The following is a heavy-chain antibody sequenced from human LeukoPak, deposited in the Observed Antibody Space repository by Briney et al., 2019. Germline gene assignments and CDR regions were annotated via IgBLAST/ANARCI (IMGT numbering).Heavy chain of an antibody. CDR1: GVSINRYY. Sequence: SETLSLTCTVSGVSINRYYWSWMRQPPGQGLEWIGYIYYSGSTNYNPSLKSRVTISVETSKNQFSLKLSSVTAADTAVYYCARDADYWYFDLWGRGTVVTVSS. J-gene: IGHJ2*01. V-gene: IGHV4-59*01. CDR2: IYYSGST. CDR3: ARDADYWYFDL. D-gene: IGHD5-12*01.